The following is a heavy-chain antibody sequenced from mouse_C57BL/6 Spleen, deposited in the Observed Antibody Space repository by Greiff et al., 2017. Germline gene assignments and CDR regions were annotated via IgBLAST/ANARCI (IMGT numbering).Heavy chain of an antibody. J-gene: IGHJ4*01. CDR3: ARYAKLGDYEAMDY. CDR1: GYAFTNYL. D-gene: IGHD4-1*01. CDR2: INPGSGGT. Sequence: QVQLQQSGAELVRPGTSVKVSCKASGYAFTNYLIEWVKQRPGQGLEWIGVINPGSGGTNYNEKFKGKATLTADKSSSTAYMQLSSLTSEDSAVYVCARYAKLGDYEAMDYWGQGTSVTVSS. V-gene: IGHV1-54*01.